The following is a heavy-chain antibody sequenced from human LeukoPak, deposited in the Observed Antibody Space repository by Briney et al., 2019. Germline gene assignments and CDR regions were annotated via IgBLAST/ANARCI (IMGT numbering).Heavy chain of an antibody. J-gene: IGHJ5*02. CDR1: GFTFSSYS. CDR3: ARDRMVRGTTEFDP. V-gene: IGHV3-21*01. D-gene: IGHD3-10*01. Sequence: GGSLRLSCAASGFTFSSYSMNWVRQAPRKGLEWVSSISSSSSYIYYADSVKGRFTISRDNAKNSLHLQMNSLRAEDTAVYYCARDRMVRGTTEFDPWGQGTLVTVSS. CDR2: ISSSSSYI.